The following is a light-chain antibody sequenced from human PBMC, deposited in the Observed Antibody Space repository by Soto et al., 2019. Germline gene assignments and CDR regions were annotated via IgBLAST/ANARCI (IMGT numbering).Light chain of an antibody. Sequence: QSVLTQPAFVSGSPGQSITISCTGTSSDVGGYNYVSWYQQHPGKAPKLMIYEVSNRPSGVSLRFSGSRSGNTASLTISGLQAEDEADYFCSAYTISSSLVFGTGTKLTVL. J-gene: IGLJ1*01. CDR3: SAYTISSSLV. V-gene: IGLV2-14*01. CDR2: EVS. CDR1: SSDVGGYNY.